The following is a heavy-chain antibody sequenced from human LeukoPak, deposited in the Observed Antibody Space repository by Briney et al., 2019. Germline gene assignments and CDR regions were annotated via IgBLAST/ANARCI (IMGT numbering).Heavy chain of an antibody. V-gene: IGHV4-39*01. CDR1: GGSITSSNYY. CDR3: ARHDLRADFDY. D-gene: IGHD2-21*02. J-gene: IGHJ4*02. CDR2: MYYSGIT. Sequence: AETPCLTCTVSGGSITSSNYYWGWIRQPPGKGLEWIGSMYYSGITYYNPSLKSRVTISVDTSKNHFSLKLTSVTATDTAVYYCARHDLRADFDYWGQGTLVTVSS.